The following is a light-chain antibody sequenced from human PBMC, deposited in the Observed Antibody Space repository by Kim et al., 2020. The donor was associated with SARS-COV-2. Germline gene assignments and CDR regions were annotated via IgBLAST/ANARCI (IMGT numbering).Light chain of an antibody. Sequence: KTATISGARGSGSNADSYVQWYQQLSGSSPTILIYENSQRPSGVPDRFSGSIDSSSNSASLTISGRKTEDEADYYCRSYDSNNPWVFGGGTKLTVL. CDR3: RSYDSNNPWV. CDR2: ENS. J-gene: IGLJ3*02. V-gene: IGLV6-57*01. CDR1: SGSNADSY.